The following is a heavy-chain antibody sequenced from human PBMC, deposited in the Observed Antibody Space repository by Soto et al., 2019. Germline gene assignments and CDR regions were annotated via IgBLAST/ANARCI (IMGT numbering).Heavy chain of an antibody. Sequence: QLQLQESGPRLVKPSETLSLTCSVSGGSISSGSNSWAWIRQSPGKGLEWIGTIYLSASKHYNPSHEDRVSITPDTPNHPMPLTLSSVTAADTSVYYRGRQPGHCDRTTSFGCYRVDVWGQGTTVSVS. J-gene: IGHJ6*02. V-gene: IGHV4-39*01. CDR3: GRQPGHCDRTTSFGCYRVDV. CDR2: IYLSASK. CDR1: GGSISSGSNS. D-gene: IGHD2-2*01.